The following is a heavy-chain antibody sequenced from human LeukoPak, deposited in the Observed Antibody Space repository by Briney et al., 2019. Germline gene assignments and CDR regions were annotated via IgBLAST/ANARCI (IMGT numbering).Heavy chain of an antibody. V-gene: IGHV1-18*01. J-gene: IGHJ5*02. CDR3: ARDSTLTIFGVFPIGDWFDP. CDR1: GYTFTGYG. D-gene: IGHD3-3*01. CDR2: ISAYNGNT. Sequence: ASVKVSCKASGYTFTGYGISWVRQAPGQGLEWVGWISAYNGNTNYAQKLQGRVTMTTDTSTSTAYMELRSLRSDDTAVYYCARDSTLTIFGVFPIGDWFDPWGQGTLVTVSS.